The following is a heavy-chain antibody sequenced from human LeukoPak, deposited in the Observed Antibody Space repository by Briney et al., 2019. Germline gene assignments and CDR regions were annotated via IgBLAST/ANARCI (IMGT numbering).Heavy chain of an antibody. CDR1: GFTFSSYE. V-gene: IGHV3-48*03. CDR3: ARALGSSWDSSLDS. J-gene: IGHJ4*02. D-gene: IGHD6-13*01. Sequence: PGGSLRLSCVVSGFTFSSYEMNWVRQAPGKGLEWVSYISSTGTTIYYADSVKGRFTISRDNSKNTLYLQMNSLRTDDTAVYYCARALGSSWDSSLDSWGQGTLVPVSS. CDR2: ISSTGTTI.